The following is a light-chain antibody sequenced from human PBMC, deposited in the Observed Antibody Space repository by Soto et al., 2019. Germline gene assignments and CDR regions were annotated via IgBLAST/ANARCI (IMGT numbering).Light chain of an antibody. CDR3: QQYNNWPWT. Sequence: EIVMTQSPATPSESPGERATLSCRASQSVSSNLAWYQQKPGQAPRLLIYGASTRATGIPARFSGSGSGTEFTLTISSLQSEDFAVYYCQQYNNWPWTFGQGTKV. V-gene: IGKV3-15*01. CDR2: GAS. J-gene: IGKJ1*01. CDR1: QSVSSN.